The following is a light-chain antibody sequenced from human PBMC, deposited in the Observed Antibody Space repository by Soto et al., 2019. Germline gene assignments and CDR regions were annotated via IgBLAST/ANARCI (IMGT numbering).Light chain of an antibody. V-gene: IGKV1-5*03. CDR2: KAS. CDR1: QRVRNW. Sequence: DIQLTQSPSTLSASVGDTITINCRASQRVRNWLAWYQQKPGEAPKLLIYKASTLQRGVPSRFSGSGSGTEFTLTISSLQPDDFATYHCQQFNSFTFGGGTKVELK. J-gene: IGKJ4*01. CDR3: QQFNSFT.